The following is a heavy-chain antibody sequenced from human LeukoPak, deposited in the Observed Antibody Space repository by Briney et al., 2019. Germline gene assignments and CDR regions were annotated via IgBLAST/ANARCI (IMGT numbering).Heavy chain of an antibody. Sequence: GGSLRLSCAAATGYWMNWVRHSPGKGLEWVANINADGTEKYYVASVKGRFTISRDNAKNSLYLQMNSLRAEDTAVYYCARGAWIDIDGSFGVMDVWGKGTTVTISS. CDR1: TGYW. V-gene: IGHV3-7*01. D-gene: IGHD5-24*01. CDR2: INADGTEK. CDR3: ARGAWIDIDGSFGVMDV. J-gene: IGHJ6*03.